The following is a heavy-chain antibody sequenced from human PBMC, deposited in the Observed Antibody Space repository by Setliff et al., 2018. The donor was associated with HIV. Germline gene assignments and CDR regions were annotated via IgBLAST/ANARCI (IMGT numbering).Heavy chain of an antibody. CDR3: ARQISFGLAPDDGTKSGFEYFDY. D-gene: IGHD2-8*01. J-gene: IGHJ4*02. Sequence: LRLSCAASGFTFSNFWMSWVRQAPGKGLEWVASIKQYGNEKHFVDSVMGRFTISRDNAKNSLSLQMRGLRAEDTAVYYCARQISFGLAPDDGTKSGFEYFDYWGQGTLVTVSS. CDR1: GFTFSNFW. CDR2: IKQYGNEK. V-gene: IGHV3-7*01.